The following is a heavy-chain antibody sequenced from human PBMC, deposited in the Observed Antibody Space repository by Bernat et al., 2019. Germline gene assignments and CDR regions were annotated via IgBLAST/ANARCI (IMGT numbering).Heavy chain of an antibody. CDR2: IKQDGSGK. V-gene: IGHV3-7*03. CDR3: ARENSGIKGIFFDY. CDR1: GFMFSTYW. D-gene: IGHD1-26*01. J-gene: IGHJ4*02. Sequence: EVQLVESGGGLVKPGGSLRLSCAASGFMFSTYWMSWVRQAPGKGLEWVANIKQDGSGKYYVDSVKGRFTISRDNAKNSLYLQMNSLRAEDTAVYYCARENSGIKGIFFDYWGQGILVTVSS.